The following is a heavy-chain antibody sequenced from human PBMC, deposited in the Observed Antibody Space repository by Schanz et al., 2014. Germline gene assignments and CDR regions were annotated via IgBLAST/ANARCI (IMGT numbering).Heavy chain of an antibody. D-gene: IGHD3-9*01. Sequence: VQLLESGGGLVQPGGSLRLSCAASGFTFSNYAMHWVRQAPGKGLEWVAFISYDGSNKYYADSVKGRFTISRDNSRKTLYLQVNSLRAEDTAVYYCAKHVRSLTGNDYWGQGTQVTVSS. CDR2: ISYDGSNK. CDR1: GFTFSNYA. J-gene: IGHJ4*02. CDR3: AKHVRSLTGNDY. V-gene: IGHV3-30-3*02.